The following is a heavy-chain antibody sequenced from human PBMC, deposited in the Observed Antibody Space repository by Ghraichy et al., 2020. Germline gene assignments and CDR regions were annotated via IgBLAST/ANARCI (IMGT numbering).Heavy chain of an antibody. Sequence: GGSLRLSCAASGFTVSSNYMSWVRQAPGKGLEWVSVIYSGGSTYYADSVKGRFTISRDNSKNTLYLQMNSLRAEDTAVYYCARGDRDGYNPLDYWGQGTLVTVSS. CDR2: IYSGGST. V-gene: IGHV3-66*01. D-gene: IGHD5-24*01. CDR1: GFTVSSNY. J-gene: IGHJ4*02. CDR3: ARGDRDGYNPLDY.